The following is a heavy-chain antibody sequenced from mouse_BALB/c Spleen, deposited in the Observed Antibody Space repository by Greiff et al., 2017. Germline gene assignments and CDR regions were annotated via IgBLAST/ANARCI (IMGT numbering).Heavy chain of an antibody. J-gene: IGHJ1*01. CDR2: IWSGGST. CDR3: ARNYRSNYYGSRYFDV. Sequence: QVQLQQSGPDLVAPSQSLSITCTVSGFSLTSYGVHWVRQSPGKGLEWLGVIWSGGSTDYNAAFISRLSISKDNSKSQVFFKMNSLQADDTAIYYCARNYRSNYYGSRYFDVWGAGTTVTVSS. D-gene: IGHD1-1*01. V-gene: IGHV2-4-1*01. CDR1: GFSLTSYG.